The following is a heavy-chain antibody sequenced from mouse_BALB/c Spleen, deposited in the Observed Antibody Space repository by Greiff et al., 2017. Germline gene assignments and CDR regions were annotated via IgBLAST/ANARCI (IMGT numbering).Heavy chain of an antibody. CDR1: GFSLSRYS. J-gene: IGHJ4*01. Sequence: VKLVESGPGLVAPSQSLSITCTVSGFSLSRYSVHWVRQPPGKGLEWLGMIWGGGSTDYNSALKSRLSISKDNSKSQVFLKMNSLQTDDTAMYYCARNPYDYDVRAMDYWGQGTSVTVSS. CDR3: ARNPYDYDVRAMDY. CDR2: IWGGGST. V-gene: IGHV2-6-4*01. D-gene: IGHD2-4*01.